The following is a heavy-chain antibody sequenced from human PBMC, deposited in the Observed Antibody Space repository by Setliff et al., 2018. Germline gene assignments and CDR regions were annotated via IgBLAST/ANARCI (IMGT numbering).Heavy chain of an antibody. D-gene: IGHD3-22*01. CDR2: INPHSGAI. CDR3: ARDPRDTSYYYDTGAYYCDH. V-gene: IGHV1-2*02. CDR1: EYTFTAYY. J-gene: IGHJ5*02. Sequence: ASVKVSCKASEYTFTAYYMHWVRQAPGQGLEWMGYINPHSGAIDYAQKFQGRVTMTRDTSISTAYLDLSRLTSDDTAVYFCARDPRDTSYYYDTGAYYCDHWGQGTRVTVS.